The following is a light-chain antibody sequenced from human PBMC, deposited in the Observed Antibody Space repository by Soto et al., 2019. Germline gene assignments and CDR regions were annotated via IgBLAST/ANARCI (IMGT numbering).Light chain of an antibody. Sequence: DIQMTHAPSSLSASVGDRVTITCRASQSIRSYLNWYQQKPGKAPKLLIYAASSLHSGVPSRFSGSGCGKDFTLTISSLQPEDVATYYCQQSFSTPRTFRRGTKVQIK. V-gene: IGKV1-39*01. CDR1: QSIRSY. J-gene: IGKJ1*01. CDR2: AAS. CDR3: QQSFSTPRT.